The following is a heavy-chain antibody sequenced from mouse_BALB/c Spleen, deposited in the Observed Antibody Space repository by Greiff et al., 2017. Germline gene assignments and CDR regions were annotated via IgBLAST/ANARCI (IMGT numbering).Heavy chain of an antibody. V-gene: IGHV1S81*02. Sequence: VQLQQPGAELVKPGASVKLSCKASGYTFTSYWMHWVKQRPGQGLEWIGEINPSNGRTNYNEKFKSKATLTVDKSSSTAYMQLSSLTSEDSAVYYCATRFAYWGQGTLVTVAA. CDR1: GYTFTSYW. J-gene: IGHJ3*01. CDR2: INPSNGRT. CDR3: ATRFAY.